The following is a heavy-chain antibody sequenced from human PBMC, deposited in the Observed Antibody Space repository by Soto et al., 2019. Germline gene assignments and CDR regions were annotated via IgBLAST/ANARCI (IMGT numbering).Heavy chain of an antibody. J-gene: IGHJ4*02. CDR1: EGTFNSYA. Sequence: VKVSCKASEGTFNSYAIAWVRQAPGQGLEWMGGIIPYYNTLNYAQKFQDRVTITADDSTNTVYMELSSLRSDDTAVYFCASGASRWYPYFFDSWAQGTLVTVSS. CDR2: IIPYYNTL. D-gene: IGHD6-13*01. V-gene: IGHV1-69*13. CDR3: ASGASRWYPYFFDS.